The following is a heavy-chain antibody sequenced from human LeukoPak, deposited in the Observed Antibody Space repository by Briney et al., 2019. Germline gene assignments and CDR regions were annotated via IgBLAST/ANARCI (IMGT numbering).Heavy chain of an antibody. D-gene: IGHD3-3*01. V-gene: IGHV1-18*01. CDR2: ISAYYGNT. J-gene: IGHJ4*02. Sequence: ASVKVSCKASGYTFTSYGISWVRQAPGQGLEWMGWISAYYGNTNYAQKLQGRVTMTTDTSTSTAYMELRSLRSDDTAVYYCARASPRITIFGVVMKLSEFDYWGQGTLVTVSS. CDR3: ARASPRITIFGVVMKLSEFDY. CDR1: GYTFTSYG.